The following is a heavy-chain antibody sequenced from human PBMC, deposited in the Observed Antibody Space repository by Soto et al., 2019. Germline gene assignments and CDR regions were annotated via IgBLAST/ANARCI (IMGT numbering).Heavy chain of an antibody. Sequence: GGSLRLSCAASGFTVSSNYMSWVRQAPGKGLEWVSLIYSGGSTYYADSVKGRFAISRDNSKNTLYLQMNSLRAEDTAVYYCAKSPGGYYSFDIWGQGTMVTVSS. D-gene: IGHD3-3*01. CDR3: AKSPGGYYSFDI. J-gene: IGHJ3*02. CDR2: IYSGGST. V-gene: IGHV3-66*01. CDR1: GFTVSSNY.